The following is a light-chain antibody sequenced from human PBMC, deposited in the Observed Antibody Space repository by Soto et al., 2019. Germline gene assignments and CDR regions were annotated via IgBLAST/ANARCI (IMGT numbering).Light chain of an antibody. V-gene: IGKV3-20*01. Sequence: EIVLTQSPRTLSLSPGERATLSCRASQSVGASYLAWYQQKPGQAPRLLINGASSRATGIPDRFSGSGSGTDFTLTISRLEPEDFAVYYCQQYVSSSWTFGQGTKVDI. CDR3: QQYVSSSWT. CDR1: QSVGASY. J-gene: IGKJ1*01. CDR2: GAS.